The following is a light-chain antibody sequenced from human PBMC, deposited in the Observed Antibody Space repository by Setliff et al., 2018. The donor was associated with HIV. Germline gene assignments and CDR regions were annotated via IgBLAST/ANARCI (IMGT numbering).Light chain of an antibody. CDR1: SSDVGGYNY. J-gene: IGLJ1*01. CDR3: QSYDNSLNGLYV. CDR2: DVS. Sequence: QSALTQPASVSGSPGQSITISCTGTSSDVGGYNYVSWYQQHPGKAPKLIIYDVSKRPSGVPDRFSGSKSGTSASLAITGLQAEDEADYYCQSYDNSLNGLYVFGTGTKVTVL. V-gene: IGLV2-11*01.